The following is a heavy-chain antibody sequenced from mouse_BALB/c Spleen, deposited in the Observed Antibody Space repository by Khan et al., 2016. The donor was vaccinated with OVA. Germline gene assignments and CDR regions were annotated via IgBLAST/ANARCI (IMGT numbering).Heavy chain of an antibody. CDR3: ERGGYGTTTY. CDR2: INPGSGDT. V-gene: IGHV1-54*01. Sequence: QVQLKQSGAELVRPGTSVKVSCKASGYAFTDYVIEWLKQTPGQGLEWIGVINPGSGDTHYNDKFRGRATLTADKSYSTAYMQLSSLKSDDSAVDCCERGGYGTTTYWGQGTPVTVSA. D-gene: IGHD2-1*01. CDR1: GYAFTDYV. J-gene: IGHJ3*01.